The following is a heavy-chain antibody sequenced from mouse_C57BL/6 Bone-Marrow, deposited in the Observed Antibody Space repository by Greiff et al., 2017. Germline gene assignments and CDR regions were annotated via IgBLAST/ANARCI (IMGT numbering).Heavy chain of an antibody. J-gene: IGHJ1*03. V-gene: IGHV1-80*01. D-gene: IGHD1-1*01. CDR2: IYPGDGDT. CDR3: AVITTVVGRWYFDV. CDR1: GYAFSSYW. Sequence: VQLQQSGAELVKPGASVKISCKASGYAFSSYWMNWVKQRPGKGLEWIGQIYPGDGDTNYNGKFKGKATLTADKSSSTAYMQLSSLTSEDSAVYFCAVITTVVGRWYFDVWGTGTTVTVSS.